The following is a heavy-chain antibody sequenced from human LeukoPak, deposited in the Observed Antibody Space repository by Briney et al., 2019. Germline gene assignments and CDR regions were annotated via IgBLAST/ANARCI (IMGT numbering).Heavy chain of an antibody. CDR2: INPDGSTA. CDR3: ARASYYYDSSGYHLGAFDI. D-gene: IGHD3-22*01. V-gene: IGHV3-74*01. Sequence: GGSLRLSCAASEFTFSTYWMHWVRQAPGKGLVWVSRINPDGSTASYAGSVEGRFTISRDNAKNTLYLQMNSLRAEDTAVYYCARASYYYDSSGYHLGAFDIWGQGTMVTVSS. CDR1: EFTFSTYW. J-gene: IGHJ3*02.